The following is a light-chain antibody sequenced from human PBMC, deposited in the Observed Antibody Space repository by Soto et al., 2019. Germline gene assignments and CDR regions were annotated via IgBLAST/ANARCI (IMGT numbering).Light chain of an antibody. V-gene: IGKV1-39*01. CDR3: QQSYSTPPT. J-gene: IGKJ4*01. CDR2: AAS. Sequence: DIQMTQTLSSLSASVGDRVTITCRASQSISSYLNWYQQKPGKAPNLLIYAASSLQSGVPSRFSGRGSGTDVTLTISSLQPEDFATYYCQQSYSTPPTFGVGTNVEIK. CDR1: QSISSY.